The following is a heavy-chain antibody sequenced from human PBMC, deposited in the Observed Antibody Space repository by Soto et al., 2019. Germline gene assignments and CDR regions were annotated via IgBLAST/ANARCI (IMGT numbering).Heavy chain of an antibody. V-gene: IGHV3-30*18. CDR3: AKDQHFDY. J-gene: IGHJ4*02. CDR1: GFTFSSYV. D-gene: IGHD2-21*01. CDR2: ISYDGSNK. Sequence: GSLRLSCAASGFTFSSYVMHWVRQAPGKGLEWVAVISYDGSNKYYADSVKGRFTISRDNSKNTLYLQMNSLRAEDTAVYYCAKDQHFDYWGQGTLVTVSS.